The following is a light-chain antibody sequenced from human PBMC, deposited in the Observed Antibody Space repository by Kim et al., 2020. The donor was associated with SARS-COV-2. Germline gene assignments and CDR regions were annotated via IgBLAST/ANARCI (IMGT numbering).Light chain of an antibody. CDR3: QKCNSAPWT. V-gene: IGKV1-27*01. Sequence: EIELTQSPSSLSASIGDRVTISCRASQDIANSLAWYQQKPGKVPQVLIYDAATLQSGVTSRFSGSGYGTEFTLTIGSLQTEDVAAYYCQKCNSAPWTFGPGTQVDIK. CDR1: QDIANS. J-gene: IGKJ1*01. CDR2: DAA.